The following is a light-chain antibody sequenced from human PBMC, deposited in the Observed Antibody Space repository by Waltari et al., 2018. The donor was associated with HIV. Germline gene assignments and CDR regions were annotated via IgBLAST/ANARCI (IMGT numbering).Light chain of an antibody. CDR1: SSNIGSKY. J-gene: IGLJ3*02. CDR3: AAWDDSLSGVV. V-gene: IGLV1-47*01. Sequence: QSVLTQPPSASGTPGQRVTISCSGSSSNIGSKYVYWYQQLPGTAPKLLIYRNNQRASGVPDRFSGSKSGTSASLAISGLRSEDEADYYCAAWDDSLSGVVFGGGTKLTVL. CDR2: RNN.